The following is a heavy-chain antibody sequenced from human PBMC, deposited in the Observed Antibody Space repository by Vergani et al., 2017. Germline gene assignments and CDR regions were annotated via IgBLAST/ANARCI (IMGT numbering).Heavy chain of an antibody. CDR1: GFTFSSYG. V-gene: IGHV3-30*18. CDR3: AKDKEYSTPRGYYYYMDV. D-gene: IGHD6-6*01. J-gene: IGHJ6*03. Sequence: QVQLVESGGGVVQPGRSLRLSCAASGFTFSSYGMHCVRQAPGKGLEWVAVISYDGSNKYYADSVKGRFTISRDNSKNTLYLQMNSLRAEDTAVYYCAKDKEYSTPRGYYYYMDVWGKGTTVSVSS. CDR2: ISYDGSNK.